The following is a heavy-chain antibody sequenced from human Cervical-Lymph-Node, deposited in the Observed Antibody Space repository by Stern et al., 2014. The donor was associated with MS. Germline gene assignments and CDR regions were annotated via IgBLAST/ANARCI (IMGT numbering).Heavy chain of an antibody. D-gene: IGHD2-2*01. V-gene: IGHV3-9*01. CDR1: GFIFDDYA. CDR3: AKDKIGGGSSSWLYFDK. J-gene: IGHJ4*02. CDR2: ISWDSHSA. Sequence: VQLVQSGGGLVQPGRSLRLSCAASGFIFDDYAMHWVRQTPEKGLEWVSGISWDSHSADYADSVKGRFTISRDNAKNALYLQMNNLRTEDTAFYYCAKDKIGGGSSSWLYFDKWGPGTLVTVSS.